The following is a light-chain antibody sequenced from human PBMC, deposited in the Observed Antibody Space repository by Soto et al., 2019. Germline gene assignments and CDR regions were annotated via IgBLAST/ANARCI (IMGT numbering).Light chain of an antibody. CDR3: TSYAGGNNV. J-gene: IGLJ1*01. CDR2: EVN. CDR1: SSDVGAYNY. V-gene: IGLV2-8*01. Sequence: QSALTQPPSASGSPGQSVTISCTGTSSDVGAYNYVSWYQQYPGKVPKLMVYEVNKRPSGVPDRFSGSKSGNTDSLTVSGLQAEDEADYYCTSYAGGNNVFGTGTKLTVL.